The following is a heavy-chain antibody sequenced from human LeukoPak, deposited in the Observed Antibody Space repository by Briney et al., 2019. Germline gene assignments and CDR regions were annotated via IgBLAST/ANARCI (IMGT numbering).Heavy chain of an antibody. Sequence: PGGSLRLSCAASGFTFSDYYTSWIRQAPGKGLEWVSYISSSGSTIYYADSVKGRFTISRDNAKNSLYLQMNSLRAEDTAVYYCAKDHQYYYDSSGYPVWGQGTLVTVSS. V-gene: IGHV3-11*01. CDR1: GFTFSDYY. J-gene: IGHJ4*02. CDR2: ISSSGSTI. CDR3: AKDHQYYYDSSGYPV. D-gene: IGHD3-22*01.